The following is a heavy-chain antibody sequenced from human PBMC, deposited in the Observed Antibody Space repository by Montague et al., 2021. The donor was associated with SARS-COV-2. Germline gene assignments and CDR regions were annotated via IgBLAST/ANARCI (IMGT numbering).Heavy chain of an antibody. CDR3: ARGVRQLGVRYCYYYIDV. CDR1: GGSFSGYY. J-gene: IGHJ6*03. D-gene: IGHD6-6*01. Sequence: SETLSLTCSVYGGSFSGYYWSWIRQPPGKGLEWIGDLNHRGSTDYHPSLKSRVTISMDTSKNQFSLKLSSVTAADTAVYYCARGVRQLGVRYCYYYIDVWGKGTTVTVSS. V-gene: IGHV4-34*01. CDR2: LNHRGST.